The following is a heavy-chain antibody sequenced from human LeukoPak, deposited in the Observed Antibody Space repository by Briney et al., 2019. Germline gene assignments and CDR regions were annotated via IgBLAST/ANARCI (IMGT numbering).Heavy chain of an antibody. J-gene: IGHJ5*02. CDR3: AKVTWYSGRS. CDR2: IRGGGGNT. Sequence: PGGSLRLPCAASAFTFSNYDMSWVRQAPGKGLESVSAIRGGGGNTYYAYSVKGRFTISRDNSRNTLYLQMNSLRAEDTAVYYCAKVTWYSGRSCGQGTLVTVSS. D-gene: IGHD1-26*01. V-gene: IGHV3-23*01. CDR1: AFTFSNYD.